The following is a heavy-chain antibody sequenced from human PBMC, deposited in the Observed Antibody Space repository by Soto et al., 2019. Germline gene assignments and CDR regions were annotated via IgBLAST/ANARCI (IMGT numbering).Heavy chain of an antibody. Sequence: EVQLLESGGGLVQPGGSLSLSCEASGFTFSGYARGGVRQAPGRGLEWVSGISDSGGSTYYADSVKGRFTISRDNSKNTLYLQMNSLRAEDTAIYYCANGCGGTCYSRIHYWGQGTLVTVSS. D-gene: IGHD2-15*01. CDR1: GFTFSGYA. V-gene: IGHV3-23*01. CDR2: ISDSGGST. CDR3: ANGCGGTCYSRIHY. J-gene: IGHJ4*02.